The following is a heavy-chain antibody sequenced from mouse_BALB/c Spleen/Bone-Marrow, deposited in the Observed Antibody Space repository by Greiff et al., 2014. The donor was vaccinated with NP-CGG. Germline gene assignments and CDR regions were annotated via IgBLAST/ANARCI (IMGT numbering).Heavy chain of an antibody. CDR1: GFNIKDTY. Sequence: DVKLQESGAELVKPGALVKLSCTASGFNIKDTYMHWVKQRPEQGLEWIGRIDPANGNTKYDPKFQGKATITADTSSNTAYLQLSSLTSEDTAVYYCANYDYGWYFDVWGAGTTVTVS. CDR2: IDPANGNT. CDR3: ANYDYGWYFDV. J-gene: IGHJ1*01. V-gene: IGHV14-3*02. D-gene: IGHD2-4*01.